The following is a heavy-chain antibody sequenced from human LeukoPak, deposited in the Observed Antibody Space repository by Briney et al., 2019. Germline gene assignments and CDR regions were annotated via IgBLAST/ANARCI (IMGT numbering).Heavy chain of an antibody. D-gene: IGHD3-22*01. J-gene: IGHJ4*02. V-gene: IGHV1-8*01. CDR3: ARGAAPYYYDSSGSPGVVY. CDR1: GYTFTSYD. CDR2: MNPNSGNT. Sequence: SVKVSCKASGYTFTSYDINWVRQATGQGLEWMGWMNPNSGNTGYAQKFQGRVTMTWNTSIGTAYMELSSLRSEDTAVYYCARGAAPYYYDSSGSPGVVYWGQGTLVTVSS.